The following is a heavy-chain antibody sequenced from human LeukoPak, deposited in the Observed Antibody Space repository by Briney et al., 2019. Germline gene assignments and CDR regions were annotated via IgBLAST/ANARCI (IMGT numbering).Heavy chain of an antibody. J-gene: IGHJ5*02. CDR3: ARENYYDSSNWFDP. CDR2: INPNSGGT. Sequence: ASVKVSCKASGYTFTGYYMHWVRQAPGQGLEWMGWINPNSGGTNYAQKFQGRVTMTRDTSISTAYMELSRLRSDDTAVYYCARENYYDSSNWFDPWGQGTLVTVSS. D-gene: IGHD3-22*01. CDR1: GYTFTGYY. V-gene: IGHV1-2*02.